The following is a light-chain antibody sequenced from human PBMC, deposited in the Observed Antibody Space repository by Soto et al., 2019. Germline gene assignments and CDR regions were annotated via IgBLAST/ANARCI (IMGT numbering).Light chain of an antibody. J-gene: IGKJ1*01. V-gene: IGKV1-5*02. CDR3: QQYNSYQRT. CDR1: QSVSTR. CDR2: DAS. Sequence: DIQMTQSPSSLSASVGDRVTIICRASQSVSTRLAWYQQKPGKAPKVLIYDASSWAGGVPSRFTGSGSGTEFTLTINSLQPDDFATYYCQQYNSYQRTFGQGTKVEIK.